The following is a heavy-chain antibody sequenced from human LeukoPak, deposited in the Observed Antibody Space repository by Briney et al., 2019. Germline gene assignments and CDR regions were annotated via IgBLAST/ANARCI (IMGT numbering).Heavy chain of an antibody. Sequence: GASVKVSCKASGYTFTGYYMHWVRQAPGQGLEWMGWINPNSGGTSSAQKFKGRVTMTRDTSISTAYMELTRLKSDDTAVYYCARGSSSWYDFDYWGQGTLVTVCS. CDR2: INPNSGGT. CDR3: ARGSSSWYDFDY. J-gene: IGHJ4*02. D-gene: IGHD6-13*01. CDR1: GYTFTGYY. V-gene: IGHV1-2*02.